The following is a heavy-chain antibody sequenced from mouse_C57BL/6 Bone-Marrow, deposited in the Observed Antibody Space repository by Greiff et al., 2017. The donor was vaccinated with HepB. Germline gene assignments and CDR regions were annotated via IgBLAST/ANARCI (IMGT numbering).Heavy chain of an antibody. CDR2: IYPGDGDT. J-gene: IGHJ1*03. V-gene: IGHV1-80*01. CDR1: GYAFSSYW. Sequence: VMLVESGAELVKPGASVKISCKASGYAFSSYWMNWVKQRPGKGLEWIGQIYPGDGDTNYNGKFKGKATLTADKSSSTAYMQLSSLTSEDSAVYFCARPLTGLHWYFDVWGTGTTVTVSS. CDR3: ARPLTGLHWYFDV.